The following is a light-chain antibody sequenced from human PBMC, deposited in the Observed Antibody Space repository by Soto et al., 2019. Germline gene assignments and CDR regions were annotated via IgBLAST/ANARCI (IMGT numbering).Light chain of an antibody. V-gene: IGLV2-14*01. CDR1: SSDVGGYKY. J-gene: IGLJ1*01. CDR2: DVS. CDR3: SSYTSSSTYV. Sequence: QSVLTQPASVSGSPGQSITISCTGTSSDVGGYKYVSWYQLHPGKAPKLMIYDVSNRPSGVSNRFPGSKSGNTASLTISGLQAEDEADYYCSSYTSSSTYVFGTGTKVTV.